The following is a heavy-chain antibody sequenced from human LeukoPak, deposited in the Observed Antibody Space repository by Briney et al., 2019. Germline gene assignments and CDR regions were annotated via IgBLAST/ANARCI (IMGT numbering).Heavy chain of an antibody. D-gene: IGHD3-22*01. CDR1: GYTFTSYG. J-gene: IGHJ4*02. CDR3: ARDKLGYYDSSLPSDY. CDR2: ISAYNGNT. V-gene: IGHV1-18*01. Sequence: ASVKVSCKASGYTFTSYGISWVRQAPGQGLEWMGWISAYNGNTNYAQKLQGRVTMTTDTSTGTAYMELRSLRSDDTAVYYCARDKLGYYDSSLPSDYWGQGTLVTVSP.